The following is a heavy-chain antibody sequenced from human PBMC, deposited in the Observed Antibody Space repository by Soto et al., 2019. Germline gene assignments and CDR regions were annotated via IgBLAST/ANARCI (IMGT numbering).Heavy chain of an antibody. CDR2: IIPIYGDT. D-gene: IGHD3-22*01. J-gene: IGHJ4*02. CDR3: AGDYYDSSGYYYYFDS. V-gene: IGHV1-69*01. Sequence: QVRLVQSRAEVKKPGSSVKVSCKASGGTFSSHAISWVRQAPGQGLEWMGGIIPIYGDTNYAQKSQDRVTITTDESTSIAYMELSRLGSEDTAVYFCAGDYYDSSGYYYYFDSWGQGTLVTVSS. CDR1: GGTFSSHA.